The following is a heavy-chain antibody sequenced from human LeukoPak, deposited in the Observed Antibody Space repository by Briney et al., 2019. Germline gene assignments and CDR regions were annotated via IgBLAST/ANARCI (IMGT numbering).Heavy chain of an antibody. D-gene: IGHD2-15*01. CDR2: INHSGST. CDR1: GGSFSGYY. CDR3: ARGSLRSGGSSLSGWFDP. V-gene: IGHV4-34*01. J-gene: IGHJ5*02. Sequence: SETLSLTCAVYGGSFSGYYWSWIRQPPGKGLEWIGEINHSGSTNYNPSLKSRVTISVDTSKNQFSLKLSSVTAADTAVYYCARGSLRSGGSSLSGWFDPWGQGTLVTVSS.